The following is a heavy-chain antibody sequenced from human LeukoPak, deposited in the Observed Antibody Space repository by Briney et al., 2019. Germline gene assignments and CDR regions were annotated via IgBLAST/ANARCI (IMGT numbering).Heavy chain of an antibody. V-gene: IGHV3-7*01. CDR3: ARDRGEIIRAY. CDR2: IKQDGSED. D-gene: IGHD5-24*01. Sequence: GGSLRLSCAASGFIFSNNWMTWVRQPPGKGLEWVANIKQDGSEDYYVDSVKGRFTISRDNAKNSLYLQMNSLRAEDTAVYYCARDRGEIIRAYWGQGTLVTVSS. CDR1: GFIFSNNW. J-gene: IGHJ4*02.